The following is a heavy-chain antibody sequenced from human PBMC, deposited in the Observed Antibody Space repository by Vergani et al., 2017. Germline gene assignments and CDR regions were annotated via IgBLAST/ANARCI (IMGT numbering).Heavy chain of an antibody. CDR2: IYYSGST. V-gene: IGHV4-30-4*08. J-gene: IGHJ4*02. Sequence: QVQLQESGPGLVKPSQTLSLTCTVSGGSISSGDYYWNWIRQPPGKGLEWIGYIYYSGSTYYNPSLKSRCTISVDTSKNQFSLKLRSVTAADTAVYYCVRKRVVREDFDYWGQGTLVTVSS. CDR1: GGSISSGDYY. D-gene: IGHD3-10*01. CDR3: VRKRVVREDFDY.